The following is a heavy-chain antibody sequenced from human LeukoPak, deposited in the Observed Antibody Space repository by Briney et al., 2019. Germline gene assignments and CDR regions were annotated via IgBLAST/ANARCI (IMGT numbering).Heavy chain of an antibody. CDR2: IYYSGST. J-gene: IGHJ4*02. CDR3: ARDTRWGPDILTGYYRSYRYTVFSH. D-gene: IGHD3-9*01. V-gene: IGHV4-39*07. CDR1: GGSISSSSYY. Sequence: PSETLSLTCTVSGGSISSSSYYWGWIRQPPGKGLEWFGSIYYSGSTYYHPSLKSRVTISVDTSKNQFSLKLSSVTAADTAVYYCARDTRWGPDILTGYYRSYRYTVFSHWGQGTLVTVSS.